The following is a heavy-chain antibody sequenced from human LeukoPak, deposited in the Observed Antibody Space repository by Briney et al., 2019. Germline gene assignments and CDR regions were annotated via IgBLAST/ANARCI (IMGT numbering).Heavy chain of an antibody. CDR2: IKQDGSEK. V-gene: IGHV3-7*01. D-gene: IGHD2-21*02. Sequence: GGSLRLSCAASGFTFSSYWMSWVRQAPGKGLEWVANIKQDGSEKYYVDSVKGRFTISRDNAKNSLYLQVNSLRAEDTAVYYCARDEPSPLRGDFFDYWGQGTLVTVSS. CDR3: ARDEPSPLRGDFFDY. J-gene: IGHJ4*02. CDR1: GFTFSSYW.